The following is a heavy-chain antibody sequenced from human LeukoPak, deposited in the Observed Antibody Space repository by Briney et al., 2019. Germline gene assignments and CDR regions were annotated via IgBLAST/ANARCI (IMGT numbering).Heavy chain of an antibody. J-gene: IGHJ6*03. V-gene: IGHV1-69*01. CDR1: GGTFSSYA. CDR2: IIPIFGTA. D-gene: IGHD2-2*02. CDR3: ARGVVVVPAAIRHYMDV. Sequence: ASVKVSCKASGGTFSSYAISWVRQAPGQGLEWMGGIIPIFGTANYAQKFQGRVTITADESTSTAYMELSSLRSEDAAVYYCARGVVVVPAAIRHYMDVWGKGTTVTVSS.